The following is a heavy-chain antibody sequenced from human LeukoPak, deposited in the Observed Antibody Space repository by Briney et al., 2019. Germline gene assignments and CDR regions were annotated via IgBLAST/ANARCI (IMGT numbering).Heavy chain of an antibody. CDR2: IKQDGSVK. V-gene: IGHV3-7*01. Sequence: SGGSLRLSCVASEFSFSSYWMTWVRQAPGKGLEWVANIKQDGSVKNYVDSVKGRFTISRDNAENSLYLQMNSLGVEGTAVYYCARGPSTTLTTKWGQGTLVTVSS. J-gene: IGHJ4*02. CDR1: EFSFSSYW. CDR3: ARGPSTTLTTK. D-gene: IGHD4-11*01.